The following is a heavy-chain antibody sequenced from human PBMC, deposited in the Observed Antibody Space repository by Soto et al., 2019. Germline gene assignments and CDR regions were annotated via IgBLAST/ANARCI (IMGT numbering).Heavy chain of an antibody. Sequence: GGSLRLSCAASGFSFSISPMHWVRQAPGKGPEWVALISYDGTNKFYADSVKGRFTISRDNSKSTLYLQVDSLRPEGAAVYYCARDPKTSGGQHWAFNYFDSWGQGTLVTVSS. V-gene: IGHV3-30-3*01. CDR3: ARDPKTSGGQHWAFNYFDS. J-gene: IGHJ4*02. CDR1: GFSFSISP. D-gene: IGHD7-27*01. CDR2: ISYDGTNK.